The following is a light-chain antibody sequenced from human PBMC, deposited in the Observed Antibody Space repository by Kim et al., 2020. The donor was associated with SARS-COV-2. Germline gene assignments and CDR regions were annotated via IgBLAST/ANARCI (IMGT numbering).Light chain of an antibody. J-gene: IGLJ1*01. V-gene: IGLV3-1*01. CDR3: QAWDSTTEA. CDR2: QDN. CDR1: KLGDKY. Sequence: SYELTQPPSVSVSPGQTVSITCSGDKLGDKYVAWYQQKPSQSPVMVIYQDNKRPSGIPERFSGSNSGNTATLTLSGTQAVDEGDYYCQAWDSTTEAFGAGTKVTVL.